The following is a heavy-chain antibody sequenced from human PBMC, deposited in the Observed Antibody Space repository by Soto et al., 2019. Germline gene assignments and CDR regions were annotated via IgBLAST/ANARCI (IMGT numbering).Heavy chain of an antibody. V-gene: IGHV4-34*01. D-gene: IGHD2-21*01. CDR1: GASLSDNY. Sequence: SETLSLTCAGYGASLSDNYCNWLRQPPGKGLEWIGEINHSGNTNYNPSLRSRVTISIDTSKNQLSLNLRSVSAADTAVCCCTRGKGEFDAWGKGTPVAVSS. CDR3: TRGKGEFDA. CDR2: INHSGNT. J-gene: IGHJ5*02.